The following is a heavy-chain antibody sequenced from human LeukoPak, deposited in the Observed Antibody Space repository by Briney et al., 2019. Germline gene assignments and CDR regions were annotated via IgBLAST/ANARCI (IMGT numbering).Heavy chain of an antibody. CDR3: ASSGLMRESFDY. Sequence: SETLSLTCTVSGGSISSYYWSWIRQPAGKGLEWIGRIYSSGSTNYNPSLESRVTISGDKSKNQFSLKLSSRTAEDTAVYYCASSGLMRESFDYWGQGTLVTVSS. V-gene: IGHV4-4*07. CDR1: GGSISSYY. J-gene: IGHJ4*02. D-gene: IGHD3-10*01. CDR2: IYSSGST.